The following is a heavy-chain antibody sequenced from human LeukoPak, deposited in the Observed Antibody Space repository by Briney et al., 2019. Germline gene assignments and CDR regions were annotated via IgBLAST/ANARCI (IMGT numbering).Heavy chain of an antibody. Sequence: AGGSLRLSCAASGFTFSNYYMGWIRQAPGKGLEWVSYISRSGDSTYYADSVKGRFTISRDNAKNSLYLQMNSLRAEDTAVYYCARDQGQLLYGFDYWGQGTLVTVSS. CDR3: ARDQGQLLYGFDY. J-gene: IGHJ4*02. V-gene: IGHV3-11*04. D-gene: IGHD2-2*02. CDR1: GFTFSNYY. CDR2: ISRSGDST.